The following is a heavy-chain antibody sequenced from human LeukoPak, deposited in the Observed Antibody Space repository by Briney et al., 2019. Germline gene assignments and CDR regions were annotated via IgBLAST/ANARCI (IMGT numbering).Heavy chain of an antibody. CDR3: ARTTTSFGD. CDR2: VSYDGDT. D-gene: IGHD2-2*01. V-gene: IGHV4-59*01. CDR1: GGSITSYY. J-gene: IGHJ4*02. Sequence: SETLSLTCTVSGGSITSYYWSWIRQPPGKGLEWIGYVSYDGDTNYNPSLKSRVTISKDTSKKQFFLKLKSVTAADTAVYYCARTTTSFGDWGQGTLVIVSS.